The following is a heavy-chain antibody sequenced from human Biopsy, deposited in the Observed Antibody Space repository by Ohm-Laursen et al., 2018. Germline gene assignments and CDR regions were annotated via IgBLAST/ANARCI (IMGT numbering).Heavy chain of an antibody. V-gene: IGHV4-31*03. CDR3: AGLVTGFIDP. CDR1: GGSITDDY. D-gene: IGHD3-9*01. J-gene: IGHJ5*02. CDR2: MYYSGST. Sequence: TLSLTCTVSGGSITDDYWGWIRQHPGKGLEWIGHMYYSGSTYYNPSLKSRITISVDTSKNQFSLKLSSVTAADTAVYYCAGLVTGFIDPWGQGTLVTVSS.